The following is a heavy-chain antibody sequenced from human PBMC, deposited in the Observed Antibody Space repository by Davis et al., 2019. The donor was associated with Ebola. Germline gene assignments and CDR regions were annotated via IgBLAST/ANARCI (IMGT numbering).Heavy chain of an antibody. CDR2: INPSGST. CDR3: ARGYHSWIDP. J-gene: IGHJ5*02. Sequence: PSETLSLTCAVYGGSFSGYYWSWIRQPPGKGLEWIGEINPSGSTNYNPSLKSRVTISVDTSKNQFSLKLSSVTAADTSVYYCARGYHSWIDPWGQGTLVTVSS. V-gene: IGHV4-34*01. CDR1: GGSFSGYY.